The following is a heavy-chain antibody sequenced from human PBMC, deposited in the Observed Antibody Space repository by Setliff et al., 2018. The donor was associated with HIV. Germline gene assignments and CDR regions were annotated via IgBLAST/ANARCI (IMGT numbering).Heavy chain of an antibody. CDR3: TRESGRSWEHLYYFDY. J-gene: IGHJ4*02. CDR1: GYTFTSYA. CDR2: INTNTGNP. Sequence: ASVKVSCKASGYTFTSYAMNWVRQAPGQGLEWMGWINTNTGNPTYAQGFTGRFVFSLDTSVSTAYLQISSLKAEDTAVYYCTRESGRSWEHLYYFDYWGQGTLVTVSS. V-gene: IGHV7-4-1*02. D-gene: IGHD1-26*01.